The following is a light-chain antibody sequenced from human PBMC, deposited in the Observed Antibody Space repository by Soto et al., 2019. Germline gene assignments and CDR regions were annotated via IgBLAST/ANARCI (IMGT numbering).Light chain of an antibody. CDR2: EGS. J-gene: IGLJ1*01. CDR1: SSHVGRYNP. CDR3: CAYAGTSMLYV. Sequence: QSVLTQPAPVSGSPGQSITISCTGTSSHVGRYNPVSWYQQPPGKAPKLIIYEGSKRPAGVSNRYSGPKSGTTASLTISGLQAADGADCSCCAYAGTSMLYVLGTGSKV. V-gene: IGLV2-23*01.